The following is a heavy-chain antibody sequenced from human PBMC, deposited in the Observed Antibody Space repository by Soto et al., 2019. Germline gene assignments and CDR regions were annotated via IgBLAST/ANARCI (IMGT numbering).Heavy chain of an antibody. J-gene: IGHJ4*02. V-gene: IGHV4-34*01. D-gene: IGHD6-13*01. CDR3: ARKPHSSSPFDY. CDR2: INHSGST. Sequence: SETLSLTCAVYGGSFSGYYWSWIRQPPGKGLEWIGEINHSGSTNYNPSLKSRVTISVDTSKNQFSLKLSSVTAADTAVYYCARKPHSSSPFDYWGQGTLVTVSS. CDR1: GGSFSGYY.